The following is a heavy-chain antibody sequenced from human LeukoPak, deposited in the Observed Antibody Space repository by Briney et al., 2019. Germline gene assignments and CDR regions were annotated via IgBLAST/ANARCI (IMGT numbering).Heavy chain of an antibody. CDR1: GFAHSSYS. J-gene: IGHJ5*02. CDR2: IRSGSVSL. D-gene: IGHD5-12*01. Sequence: PGGSLRLSCVASGFAHSSYSMNWVRQAPGKGLEWVSSIRSGSVSLYYADSGEGQFTISRDNPKNSLYLQMDNLRAEDTAVYYCARRGYSGSDPPDPWGQGTLVTVSS. CDR3: ARRGYSGSDPPDP. V-gene: IGHV3-21*01.